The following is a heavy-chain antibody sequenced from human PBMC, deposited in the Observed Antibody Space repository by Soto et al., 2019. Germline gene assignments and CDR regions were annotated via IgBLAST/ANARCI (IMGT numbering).Heavy chain of an antibody. V-gene: IGHV3-64*01. Sequence: EVQLAGSGGGLAQPGGSLSISCAASGFTLSGYAMDWVRQAPGKGLEYVSGISSNGVGTYYANSVQGRFTISRDNSKNTVYLQMGSLRPEDMAVYYCARRARPDFYYMDVWGKGTTVTVSS. J-gene: IGHJ6*03. CDR1: GFTLSGYA. D-gene: IGHD6-6*01. CDR3: ARRARPDFYYMDV. CDR2: ISSNGVGT.